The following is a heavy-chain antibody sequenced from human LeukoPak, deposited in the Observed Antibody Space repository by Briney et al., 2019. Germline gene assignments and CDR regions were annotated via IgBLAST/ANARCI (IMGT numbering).Heavy chain of an antibody. CDR1: GYTFTGYY. Sequence: GASVKVSCEASGYTFTGYYMHWVRQAPGQGLEWMGWINPNSGGTNYAQKFQGRVTMTRDTSISTAYMELSRLRSDDTAVYYCARVMVRGVIITPWGQGTLVTVSS. CDR3: ARVMVRGVIITP. V-gene: IGHV1-2*02. J-gene: IGHJ5*02. CDR2: INPNSGGT. D-gene: IGHD3-10*01.